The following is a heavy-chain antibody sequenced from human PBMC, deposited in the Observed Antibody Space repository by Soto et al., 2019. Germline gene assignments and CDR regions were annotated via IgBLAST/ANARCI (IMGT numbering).Heavy chain of an antibody. V-gene: IGHV1-69*06. D-gene: IGHD4-17*01. CDR2: IIPIFGTA. J-gene: IGHJ5*02. CDR3: ARDRGYGGNSLGWFDP. CDR1: GGTFSSYA. Sequence: QVQLVQSGAEVKKPGSSVKVSCKASGGTFSSYAISWVRQAPGQGLEWMGGIIPIFGTANYAQKFQGRVTITADKSTSTAYMELSSLRSEVTAVYYCARDRGYGGNSLGWFDPWGQGTLVTVSS.